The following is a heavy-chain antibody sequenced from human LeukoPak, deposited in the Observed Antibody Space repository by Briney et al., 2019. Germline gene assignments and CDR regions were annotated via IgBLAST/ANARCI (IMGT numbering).Heavy chain of an antibody. CDR1: GFTFSSYA. J-gene: IGHJ4*02. D-gene: IGHD3-22*01. CDR2: ISYDGSNK. Sequence: GGSLRLSCAASGFTFSSYAMHWVRQAPGKGLEWVAVISYDGSNKYYADSVKGRFTISRDNSKNTLYLQMNSLRAEDTAVYYCAGHPSAGGYSPFYWGQGTLVTVSS. CDR3: AGHPSAGGYSPFY. V-gene: IGHV3-30-3*01.